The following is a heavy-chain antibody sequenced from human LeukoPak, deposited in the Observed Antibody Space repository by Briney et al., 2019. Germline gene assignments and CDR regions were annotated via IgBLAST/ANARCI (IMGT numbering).Heavy chain of an antibody. Sequence: SETLSLTCAVYGGSFSGYYWSWIRQPPGKGLEWIGEINHSGSTNYNPSLKSRVTISVDTSKNQFSLKLSSVTAADTAVYYCARVRDGDWNDSGAFDIWGQGTMVTVSS. D-gene: IGHD1-1*01. CDR3: ARVRDGDWNDSGAFDI. CDR2: INHSGST. J-gene: IGHJ3*02. CDR1: GGSFSGYY. V-gene: IGHV4-34*01.